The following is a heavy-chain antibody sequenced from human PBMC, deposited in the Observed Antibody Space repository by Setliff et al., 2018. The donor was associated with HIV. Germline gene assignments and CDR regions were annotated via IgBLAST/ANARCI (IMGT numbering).Heavy chain of an antibody. CDR2: IYYSGST. V-gene: IGHV4-38-2*02. J-gene: IGHJ4*02. D-gene: IGHD3-22*01. CDR3: ARLTTTYYYDSSAYYHPV. CDR1: GYSISSDYY. Sequence: SETLSLTCTVSGYSISSDYYWGWIRQPPGKGLEWIGNIYYSGSTNYNPSLKSRVSMSVDKSKNQFSVKLSSVTAADTAVFYCARLTTTYYYDSSAYYHPVWGQGTLVTVSS.